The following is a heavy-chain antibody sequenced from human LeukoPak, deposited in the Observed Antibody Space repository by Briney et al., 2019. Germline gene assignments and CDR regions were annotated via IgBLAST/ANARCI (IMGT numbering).Heavy chain of an antibody. CDR1: GFTFSSYG. V-gene: IGHV3-30*03. J-gene: IGHJ4*02. CDR2: ISYEGGTK. Sequence: HPGGSLRLSCAASGFTFSSYGMHWVRQAPGKGLEWVAVISYEGGTKYYADSVTGRFTISRDNSMNTLYLQMNSLRAEDTAVYYCARSTSSEYDIYHFDYWGQGTLVTVSS. CDR3: ARSTSSEYDIYHFDY. D-gene: IGHD3-9*01.